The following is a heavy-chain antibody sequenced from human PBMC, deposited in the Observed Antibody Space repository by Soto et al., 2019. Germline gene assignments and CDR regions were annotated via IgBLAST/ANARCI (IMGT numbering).Heavy chain of an antibody. CDR1: GFTFSSYG. D-gene: IGHD6-13*01. J-gene: IGHJ6*02. V-gene: IGHV3-33*01. Sequence: QVQRVESGGGVVQPGRSLRLSCAASGFTFSSYGMHWVRQAPGKGLEWVPVIWYDGSNKYYADSVKGRFTISRDNSKNTQYLQRNSLSAEDTAVYYCARVIAAAATSYYSYGMDVWGQGATGTVSS. CDR3: ARVIAAAATSYYSYGMDV. CDR2: IWYDGSNK.